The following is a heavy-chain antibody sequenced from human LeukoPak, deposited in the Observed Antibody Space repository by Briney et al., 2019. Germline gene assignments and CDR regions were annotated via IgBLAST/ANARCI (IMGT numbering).Heavy chain of an antibody. CDR2: IDPSDSYT. Sequence: RGESLKISCKGSGYSFTSYWISWVRQMPGKGLEWMGRIDPSDSYTNYSPSFQGHVTISADKSISTAYPQWSSLKASDTAMYYCARKNYYDSSGYYSFDYWGQGTLVTVSS. CDR3: ARKNYYDSSGYYSFDY. D-gene: IGHD3-22*01. J-gene: IGHJ4*02. V-gene: IGHV5-10-1*01. CDR1: GYSFTSYW.